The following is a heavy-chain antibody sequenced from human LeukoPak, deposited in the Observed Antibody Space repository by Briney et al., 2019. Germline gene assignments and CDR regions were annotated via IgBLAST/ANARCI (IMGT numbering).Heavy chain of an antibody. D-gene: IGHD3-10*01. CDR2: ISGSGGST. V-gene: IGHV3-23*01. CDR3: AGAGRPMARGTGWFDP. Sequence: GGSLRLSCAASGFTFSSYAMSWVRQAPGKGLEWVSAISGSGGSTYYADSVKGRFTISRDNSKNTLYLQMNSLRAEDTAVYYCAGAGRPMARGTGWFDPWGQGTLVTVSS. J-gene: IGHJ5*02. CDR1: GFTFSSYA.